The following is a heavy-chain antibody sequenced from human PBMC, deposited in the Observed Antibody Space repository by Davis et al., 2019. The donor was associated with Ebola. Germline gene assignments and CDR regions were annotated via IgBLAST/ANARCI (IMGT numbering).Heavy chain of an antibody. Sequence: HTGGSLRLSCAASGFTFSSYWIHWVRHAPGKGLVWVSRISPNGDRTGYADSVKGRFTISRDNAKNTLYLQMNSLRAEDTAVYYCVRDPALVVTGGGWFFGLWGRGTLVTVSS. D-gene: IGHD2-21*02. V-gene: IGHV3-74*01. J-gene: IGHJ2*01. CDR2: ISPNGDRT. CDR1: GFTFSSYW. CDR3: VRDPALVVTGGGWFFGL.